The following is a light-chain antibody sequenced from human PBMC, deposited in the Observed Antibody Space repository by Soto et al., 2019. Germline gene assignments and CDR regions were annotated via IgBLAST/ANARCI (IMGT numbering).Light chain of an antibody. V-gene: IGKV1-39*01. CDR3: QQSYSTPGT. CDR2: AAA. Sequence: DIQVTQSPSSLSASVGDRVTITSRASQNIANYLNWYQQKPGKAPKLMIYAAASLQSGVPSRFSGSGSGTDFTLTISTLQPEDVATYYCQQSYSTPGTFGQGTKVEIK. CDR1: QNIANY. J-gene: IGKJ1*01.